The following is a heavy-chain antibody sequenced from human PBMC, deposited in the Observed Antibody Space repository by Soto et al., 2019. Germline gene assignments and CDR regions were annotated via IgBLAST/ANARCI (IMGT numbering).Heavy chain of an antibody. CDR1: GYTFTSYG. Sequence: ASVEVSCKASGYTFTSYGMSWVRQAPGQGLEWMGWISAYNGNTNYAQKLQGRVTMTTDTSTSTAYMELRSLRSDDTAVYYCARDSPKYLVCDYWGQGTLVTVSS. V-gene: IGHV1-18*01. CDR3: ARDSPKYLVCDY. CDR2: ISAYNGNT. D-gene: IGHD2-8*01. J-gene: IGHJ4*02.